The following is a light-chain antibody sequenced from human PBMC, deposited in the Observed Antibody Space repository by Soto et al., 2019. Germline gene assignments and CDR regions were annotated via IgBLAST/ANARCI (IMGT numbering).Light chain of an antibody. CDR1: QRIGSY. CDR3: QQSYSTPPT. V-gene: IGKV1-39*01. CDR2: AAS. J-gene: IGKJ1*01. Sequence: DIQMTQSPSSLSASVGDRVTVTCRASQRIGSYLNWYQQKPGKAPNLLIYAASSLQSGVPSRFSGSGSGADFTLTISSLQPEDFATYYCQQSYSTPPTFGQGTNVEIK.